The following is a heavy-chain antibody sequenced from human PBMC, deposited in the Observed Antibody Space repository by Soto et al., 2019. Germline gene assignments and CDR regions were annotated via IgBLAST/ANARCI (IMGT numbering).Heavy chain of an antibody. V-gene: IGHV4-30-4*01. D-gene: IGHD3-16*01. CDR2: IYYSGST. CDR3: ATARAIMDSFDY. CDR1: GGSISGSDYY. J-gene: IGHJ4*02. Sequence: QVQLQESGPGLVKPSQTLSLTCTVSGGSISGSDYYWNWIRQPPGKGLEWIGFIYYSGSTYYNPSLKSRLTISLDTSKNQFSLRPSSVTAADTAVYYCATARAIMDSFDYWGRGTLLTVSS.